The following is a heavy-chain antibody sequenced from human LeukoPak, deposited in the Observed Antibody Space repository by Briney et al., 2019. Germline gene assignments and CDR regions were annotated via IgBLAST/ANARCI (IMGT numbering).Heavy chain of an antibody. V-gene: IGHV3-7*03. CDR1: GFTFSSYW. D-gene: IGHD4-17*01. CDR3: ARDWFDGDYDRFDY. CDR2: INQDGSQK. J-gene: IGHJ4*02. Sequence: SGGSLRLSCAVSGFTFSSYWMSWFRQAPGKWLLWLDNINQDGSQKFSVDSVKGRFTISRDNAKNSLSLQMNSLRVEDTAVYYCARDWFDGDYDRFDYWGQGTLVTVSS.